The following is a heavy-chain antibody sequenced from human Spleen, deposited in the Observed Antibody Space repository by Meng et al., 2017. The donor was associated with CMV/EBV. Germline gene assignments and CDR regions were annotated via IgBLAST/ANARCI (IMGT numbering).Heavy chain of an antibody. CDR2: INPNSGGT. V-gene: IGHV1-2*02. CDR3: ARETVGDTYYYYYYGMDV. Sequence: SVQVSCKASGYTFTGYYMHWVRQAPGQGLEWMGWINPNSGGTNYAQKFQGRVTMTRETSISTAYMELSRLRSDDTAVYYCARETVGDTYYYYYYGMDVWGQGTTVTVSS. J-gene: IGHJ6*02. CDR1: GYTFTGYY. D-gene: IGHD1-26*01.